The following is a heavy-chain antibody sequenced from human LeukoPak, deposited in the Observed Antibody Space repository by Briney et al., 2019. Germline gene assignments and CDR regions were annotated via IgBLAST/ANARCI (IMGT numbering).Heavy chain of an antibody. D-gene: IGHD3-22*01. J-gene: IGHJ6*02. V-gene: IGHV1-46*01. Sequence: ASVKDSCKASGYTFTSYYMHWVRQAPGQGLEWMGIINPSGGSTSYAQKFQGRVTMTRDTSTSTVYMELSSLRSEDTAVYYCARDRWYYYDSSGYPRPLYYYYGMDVWGQGTTVTVSS. CDR2: INPSGGST. CDR3: ARDRWYYYDSSGYPRPLYYYYGMDV. CDR1: GYTFTSYY.